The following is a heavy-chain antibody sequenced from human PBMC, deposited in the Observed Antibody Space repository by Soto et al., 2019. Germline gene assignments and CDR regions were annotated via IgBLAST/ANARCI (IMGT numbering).Heavy chain of an antibody. CDR3: ARGPGRGYPPSWYFDY. CDR2: IIPIFGTA. CDR1: GGTFSSYA. Sequence: SVKVSCKASGGTFSSYAISWVRQAPGQGLEWMGGIIPIFGTANYAQKFQGRVTITADESTSTAYMELSSLRSEDTAVYYCARGPGRGYPPSWYFDYWGQGTLVTVSS. V-gene: IGHV1-69*13. J-gene: IGHJ4*02. D-gene: IGHD6-13*01.